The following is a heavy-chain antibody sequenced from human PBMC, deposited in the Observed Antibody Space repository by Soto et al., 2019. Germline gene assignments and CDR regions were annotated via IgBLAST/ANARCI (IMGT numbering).Heavy chain of an antibody. J-gene: IGHJ4*01. Sequence: GGSLRLSCAASGFTFSSYAMSWVRQAPGKGLEWVSAISGSGGSTYYADSVKGRFTISRDNSKNTLYLQMNSLRAEDTAVYYCANSNFIVGVPPDTLVYWGQGTLVTVSS. CDR2: ISGSGGST. V-gene: IGHV3-23*01. CDR1: GFTFSSYA. CDR3: ANSNFIVGVPPDTLVY. D-gene: IGHD2-2*01.